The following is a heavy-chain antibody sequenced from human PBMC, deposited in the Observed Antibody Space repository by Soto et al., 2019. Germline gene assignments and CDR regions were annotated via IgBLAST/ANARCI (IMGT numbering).Heavy chain of an antibody. D-gene: IGHD5-18*01. CDR1: GGTFSSYA. V-gene: IGHV1-69*13. CDR3: AREDSRLWSAAFDI. CDR2: IIPIFGTA. J-gene: IGHJ3*02. Sequence: SVKVSCKASGGTFSSYAISWVRQAPGQGLEWMGGIIPIFGTANYAQKFQGRVTITADESTSTAYMELSSLRSEDTAVYYCAREDSRLWSAAFDIWGQGTMVTVSS.